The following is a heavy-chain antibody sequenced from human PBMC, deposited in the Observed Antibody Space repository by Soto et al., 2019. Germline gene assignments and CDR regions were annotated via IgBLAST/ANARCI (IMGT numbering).Heavy chain of an antibody. CDR1: GFSFSSSAVG. CDR2: IYWDDDK. D-gene: IGHD3-10*01. V-gene: IGHV2-5*02. CDR3: VRRTAVRGVMGEHFDN. Sequence: QITLKESGPTLVKPTQTLTLTCTFSGFSFSSSAVGVAWIRQPPGKALEWLALIYWDDDKRYIPSLKSRLTIPGETSKNQVVLTMTGMDPVDTSTDFCVRRTAVRGVMGEHFDNWGQGTLVTVSS. J-gene: IGHJ4*02.